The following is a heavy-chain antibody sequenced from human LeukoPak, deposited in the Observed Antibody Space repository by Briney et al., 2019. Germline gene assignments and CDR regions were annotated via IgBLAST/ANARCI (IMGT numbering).Heavy chain of an antibody. V-gene: IGHV3-21*01. J-gene: IGHJ3*02. D-gene: IGHD2-21*01. CDR3: ARDHSTYAFDI. CDR1: GFTFSSYS. Sequence: GGSLRLSCAASGFTFSSYSMNWVRQAPGKGLEWVSSISSSSSYIYYADSVKGRFTISRDNAKNSLYLQMNSLRAEDTAVYHCARDHSTYAFDIWGQGTMVTVSS. CDR2: ISSSSSYI.